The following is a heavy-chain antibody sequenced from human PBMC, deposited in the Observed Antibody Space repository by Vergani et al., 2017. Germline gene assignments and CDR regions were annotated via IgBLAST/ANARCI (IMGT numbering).Heavy chain of an antibody. CDR3: GRKRPGSGWSPGDFDD. V-gene: IGHV4-39*01. CDR1: ADSISSGSYY. Sequence: QLHLQESGPGLVKPSETLSLTCTVSADSISSGSYYWGWIRQPPGKSLEWIGCIYYSGLTYYNPSLKSRVAISVDTSKNQFSLKVTSVNAADTAVYFCGRKRPGSGWSPGDFDDWGQGILVTVSS. J-gene: IGHJ4*02. D-gene: IGHD6-19*01. CDR2: IYYSGLT.